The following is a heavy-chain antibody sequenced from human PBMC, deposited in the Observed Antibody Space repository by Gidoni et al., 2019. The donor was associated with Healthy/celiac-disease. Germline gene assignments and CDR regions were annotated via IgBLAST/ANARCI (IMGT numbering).Heavy chain of an antibody. CDR1: GFTFSSYG. D-gene: IGHD3-22*01. CDR3: ARSLSGYYRGYFDY. V-gene: IGHV3-33*01. Sequence: QVQLVASGGGVVQPGRSLRLSCAASGFTFSSYGMHWVRQAPGKGLGWVAVIWNDGSNKYYADSVKGRFTISRDNSKNTLYLQMNSLRAEDTAVYYCARSLSGYYRGYFDYWGQGTLVTVSS. J-gene: IGHJ4*02. CDR2: IWNDGSNK.